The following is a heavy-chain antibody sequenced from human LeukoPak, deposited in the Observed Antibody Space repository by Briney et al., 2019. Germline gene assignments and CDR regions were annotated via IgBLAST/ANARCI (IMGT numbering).Heavy chain of an antibody. CDR1: GFSFSSFG. V-gene: IGHV3-23*01. CDR3: AKRSDYGGDGNYFDY. Sequence: PGGSLRLSCAASGFSFSSFGISWVRQAPGKGLEWVSAISGRDSYIADSVKGRFTISRDNSKNTPYLQMNSLRAEDTAVYYCAKRSDYGGDGNYFDYWGQGTPVTVSS. J-gene: IGHJ4*02. CDR2: ISGRDSYI. D-gene: IGHD4-23*01.